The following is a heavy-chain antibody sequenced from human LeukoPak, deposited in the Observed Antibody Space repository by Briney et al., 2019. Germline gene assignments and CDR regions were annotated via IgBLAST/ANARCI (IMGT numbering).Heavy chain of an antibody. CDR2: ISSSSSYI. Sequence: GGSLRLSCAASGFTFSSYSMNWVRQAPGKGLEWVSSISSSSSYIYYADSVKGRFTISRDNAKNSLYLQMNSLRAEDTAVYYCARGDKYQLLFVAYYYYGMDVWGQGTTVTVSS. CDR3: ARGDKYQLLFVAYYYYGMDV. J-gene: IGHJ6*02. CDR1: GFTFSSYS. V-gene: IGHV3-21*01. D-gene: IGHD2-2*01.